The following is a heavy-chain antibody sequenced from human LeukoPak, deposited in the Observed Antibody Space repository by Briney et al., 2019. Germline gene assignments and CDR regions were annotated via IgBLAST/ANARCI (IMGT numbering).Heavy chain of an antibody. CDR2: IYTSGST. D-gene: IGHD3-22*01. CDR3: ARDRYYYDSSGKFDY. CDR1: GRSISSYY. V-gene: IGHV4-4*07. J-gene: IGHJ4*02. Sequence: SETLSLTYTVSGRSISSYYWSWIRQPAGRGLEWIGRIYTSGSTNYNPSLKSRVTMSVDTSKNQFSLKLSSVTAADTAVYYCARDRYYYDSSGKFDYWGQGTLVTVSS.